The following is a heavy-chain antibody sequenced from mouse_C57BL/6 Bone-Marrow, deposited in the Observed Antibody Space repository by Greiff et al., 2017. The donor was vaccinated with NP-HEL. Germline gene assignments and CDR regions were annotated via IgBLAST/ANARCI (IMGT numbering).Heavy chain of an antibody. D-gene: IGHD1-1*01. J-gene: IGHJ3*01. V-gene: IGHV5-6*02. CDR2: ISSGGSYT. CDR1: GFTFSSYG. Sequence: DVMLVESGGDLVKPGGSLKLSCAASGFTFSSYGMSWVRQTPDKRLEWVATISSGGSYTYYPDSVKGRFTISRDNAKNTLYLQMSSLKSEDTAMYYCASLITTVVATTPFAYWGQGTLVTVSA. CDR3: ASLITTVVATTPFAY.